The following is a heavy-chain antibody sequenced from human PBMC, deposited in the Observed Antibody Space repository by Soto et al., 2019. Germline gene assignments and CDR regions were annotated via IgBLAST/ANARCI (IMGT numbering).Heavy chain of an antibody. CDR3: ARGGDWQFDY. V-gene: IGHV4-4*02. Sequence: SETLSLTCAVSGDSISSDKWWSWVRQPPGKGLEWIGEIHQNGRTNYNPSLKSRVTILVEKSKNQVSLELSSMTAADTAVYYCARGGDWQFDYWGQGTLVTASS. J-gene: IGHJ4*02. CDR1: GDSISSDKW. D-gene: IGHD2-21*02. CDR2: IHQNGRT.